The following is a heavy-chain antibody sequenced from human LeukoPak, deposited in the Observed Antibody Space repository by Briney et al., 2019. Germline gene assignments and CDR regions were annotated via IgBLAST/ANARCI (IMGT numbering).Heavy chain of an antibody. CDR3: ARDLGQQLTS. V-gene: IGHV3-11*01. CDR1: GFISTTHG. Sequence: GGSLRLSCTTSGFISTTHGMTWVRQAPGKGLEWVSYISSSGSTIYYADSVKGRFTISRDNAKNSLYLQMNSLRAEDTAVYYCARDLGQQLTSWGQGTLVTVSS. CDR2: ISSSGSTI. J-gene: IGHJ4*02. D-gene: IGHD6-13*01.